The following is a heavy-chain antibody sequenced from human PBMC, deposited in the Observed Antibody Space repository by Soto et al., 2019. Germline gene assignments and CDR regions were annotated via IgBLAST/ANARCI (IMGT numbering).Heavy chain of an antibody. Sequence: GGSLRLSCAASGFTFSSYFMNWVRHAPGKGLEWVSSISSSKNYIFYADSVKGRFTISRDNAKNSLYLQMTSLRAEDTAVYYCARVFGARSGYYADYWGQGTPVTVSS. J-gene: IGHJ4*02. CDR2: ISSSKNYI. CDR3: ARVFGARSGYYADY. CDR1: GFTFSSYF. D-gene: IGHD3-9*01. V-gene: IGHV3-21*01.